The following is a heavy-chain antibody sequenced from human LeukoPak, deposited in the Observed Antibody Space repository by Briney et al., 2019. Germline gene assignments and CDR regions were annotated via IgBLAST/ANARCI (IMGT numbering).Heavy chain of an antibody. Sequence: ASEKVSCKVSGYTRTELSMHCERQAPGKGLEWMGGFDAEDGETIYAQKIQGRVTMTEDTFKATAYMELSSLRSEDTAVYYCATASSNIVLMVYRYFDLWGRGTLVTVSS. J-gene: IGHJ2*01. CDR1: GYTRTELS. D-gene: IGHD2-8*01. CDR2: FDAEDGET. CDR3: ATASSNIVLMVYRYFDL. V-gene: IGHV1-24*01.